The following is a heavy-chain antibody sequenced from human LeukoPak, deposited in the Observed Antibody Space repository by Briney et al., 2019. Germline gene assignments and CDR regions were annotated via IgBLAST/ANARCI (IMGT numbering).Heavy chain of an antibody. CDR2: IIPILGIA. CDR3: ARSSGGSYYGYFDY. Sequence: SVKVSCKASGYTFSSYGFSWVRQAPGQGLEWMGRIIPILGIANYAQKFQGRVTITADKSTSTAYMELSSLRSEDTAVYYCARSSGGSYYGYFDYWGQGTLVTVSS. CDR1: GYTFSSYG. J-gene: IGHJ4*02. V-gene: IGHV1-69*04. D-gene: IGHD1-26*01.